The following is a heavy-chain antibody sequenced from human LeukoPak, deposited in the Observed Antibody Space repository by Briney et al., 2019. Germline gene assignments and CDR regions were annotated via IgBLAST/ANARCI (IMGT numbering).Heavy chain of an antibody. Sequence: GSLRLACAASGFTFSRSDMHWVRQATGKGLEWVSAIGTAGDTYYPGSVKGRFTISRENAKNSLYLQMNSLRAGDTAVYYCVRASGWYYFDSWGQGTLVTVSS. CDR3: VRASGWYYFDS. J-gene: IGHJ4*02. CDR1: GFTFSRSD. CDR2: IGTAGDT. D-gene: IGHD6-19*01. V-gene: IGHV3-13*04.